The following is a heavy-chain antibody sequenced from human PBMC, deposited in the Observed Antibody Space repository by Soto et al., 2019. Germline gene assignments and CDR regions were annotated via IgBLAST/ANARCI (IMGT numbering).Heavy chain of an antibody. CDR1: GGTFSSYA. D-gene: IGHD3-10*01. J-gene: IGHJ4*02. CDR2: IIPIFGTA. Sequence: QVQLVQSGAEVKKPGSSVKVSCKASGGTFSSYAISWVRQAPGQGLEWIGGIIPIFGTANYAQKFQGRVTITADESTSTAYMELSSLRSEDTAVYYCARDLDGSGNYYTDYWGQGTLVTVSS. V-gene: IGHV1-69*01. CDR3: ARDLDGSGNYYTDY.